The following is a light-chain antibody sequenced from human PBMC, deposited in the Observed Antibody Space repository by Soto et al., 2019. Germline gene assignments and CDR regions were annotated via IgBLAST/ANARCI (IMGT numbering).Light chain of an antibody. J-gene: IGKJ4*01. CDR3: QQSYSSPLT. CDR1: QSISSY. V-gene: IGKV1-39*01. CDR2: AAS. Sequence: DIQMTQSPSSLSASVGDRVTITCRASQSISSYLNWYQQKPGKAPKLLIYAASSLHSGVPSRFSGSGSGTDFTLTINGLQPEDFATYSCQQSYSSPLTFGGGTKVDIK.